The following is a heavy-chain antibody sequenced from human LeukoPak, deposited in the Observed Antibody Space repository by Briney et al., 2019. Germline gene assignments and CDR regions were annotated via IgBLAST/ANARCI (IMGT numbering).Heavy chain of an antibody. CDR2: INPNSGGT. J-gene: IGHJ4*02. V-gene: IGHV1-2*02. CDR1: GYTFSDYY. D-gene: IGHD6-19*01. CDR3: ARSSSGWYVDY. Sequence: GASVKVSCKASGYTFSDYYMHWVRQAPGQGLEWMGWINPNSGGTNYAQKFQGRVTMTRDTSISTAYMELSRLRSDDTAMYYCARSSSGWYVDYWGQGTLVTVSS.